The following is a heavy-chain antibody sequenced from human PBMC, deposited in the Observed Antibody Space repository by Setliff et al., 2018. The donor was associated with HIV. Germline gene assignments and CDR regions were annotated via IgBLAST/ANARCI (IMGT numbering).Heavy chain of an antibody. J-gene: IGHJ4*02. CDR1: GGSITTTNYY. CDR3: ARARGPPLPVLDF. Sequence: TSETLSLTCTVSGGSITTTNYYWGWVRQSPGKGLEWIGVIYYRGSAYYNLSLQSRVTLSVDTSKNSFSLHLTSVTAADTAVYFCARARGPPLPVLDFWGQGTLVTVSS. D-gene: IGHD3-10*01. V-gene: IGHV4-39*07. CDR2: IYYRGSA.